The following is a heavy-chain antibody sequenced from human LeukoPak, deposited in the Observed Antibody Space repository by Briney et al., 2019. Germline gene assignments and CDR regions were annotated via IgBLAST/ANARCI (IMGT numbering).Heavy chain of an antibody. Sequence: ASVKVSCKASGYTFTSYAMNWVRQAPGQGLEWMGWINPNSGGTNYAQKFQGRVTMTRDTSISTAYMELSRLRSDDTAVYYCARVYYDSSGYYYDGIDYWGQGTLVTVSS. J-gene: IGHJ4*02. CDR3: ARVYYDSSGYYYDGIDY. V-gene: IGHV1-2*02. CDR1: GYTFTSYA. CDR2: INPNSGGT. D-gene: IGHD3-22*01.